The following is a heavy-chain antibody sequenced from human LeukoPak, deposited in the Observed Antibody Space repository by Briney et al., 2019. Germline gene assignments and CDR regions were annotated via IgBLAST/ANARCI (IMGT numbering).Heavy chain of an antibody. CDR2: ILNDGGST. J-gene: IGHJ4*02. CDR3: ARHNYGYDY. D-gene: IGHD5-18*01. V-gene: IGHV3-74*01. CDR1: GFTFNRYW. Sequence: PGGSLRLSCAASGFTFNRYWMHWVRQAPGEGPVWVAHILNDGGSTSYADSVKGRFTISRDNVKNTLSLQMNSLRAEDTAVYYCARHNYGYDYWGQGTPVTVSS.